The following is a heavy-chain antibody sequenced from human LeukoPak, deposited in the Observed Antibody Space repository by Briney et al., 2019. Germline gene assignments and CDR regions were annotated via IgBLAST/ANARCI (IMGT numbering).Heavy chain of an antibody. Sequence: SVKVSCKASGYTFTSYGISWVRQAPGQGLEWMGGIIPIFGTANYAQKFQGRVTITADESTSTAYMELSSLRSEDTAVYYCARDAGGWPFDYWGQGTLVTVSS. V-gene: IGHV1-69*13. CDR2: IIPIFGTA. D-gene: IGHD6-19*01. J-gene: IGHJ4*02. CDR3: ARDAGGWPFDY. CDR1: GYTFTSYG.